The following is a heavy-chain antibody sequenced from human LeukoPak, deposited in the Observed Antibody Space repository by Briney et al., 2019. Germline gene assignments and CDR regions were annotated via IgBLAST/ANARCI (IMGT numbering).Heavy chain of an antibody. V-gene: IGHV3-7*01. CDR3: ARDRYYYDSSGYPLDAFDI. CDR2: IKQDGSEK. CDR1: GFTFSSYW. J-gene: IGHJ3*02. Sequence: PGGSLRLSCAASGFTFSSYWMSWVRQAPGKGLEWVANIKQDGSEKYYVDSVKGRFTISRDNAKNSLYLQMNSLRAEDTAVYYCARDRYYYDSSGYPLDAFDIWGQGTMVTVSS. D-gene: IGHD3-22*01.